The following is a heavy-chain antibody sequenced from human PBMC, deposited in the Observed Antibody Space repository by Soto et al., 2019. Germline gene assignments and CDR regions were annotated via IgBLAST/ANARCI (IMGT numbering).Heavy chain of an antibody. CDR1: GGTFSSYA. CDR3: ATTRNFDWLSTAYYYYYGMDV. Sequence: ASVKVSCKASGGTFSSYAISWVRQAPGQGLEWMGGIIPIFGTANYAQKFQGRVTITAGKSTSTAYMELSSLRSEDTAVYYCATTRNFDWLSTAYYYYYGMDVWGQGTTVTVSS. D-gene: IGHD3-9*01. V-gene: IGHV1-69*06. J-gene: IGHJ6*02. CDR2: IIPIFGTA.